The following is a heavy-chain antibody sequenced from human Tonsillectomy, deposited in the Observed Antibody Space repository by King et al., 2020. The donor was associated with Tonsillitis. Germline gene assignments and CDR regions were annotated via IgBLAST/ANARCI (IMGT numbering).Heavy chain of an antibody. V-gene: IGHV3-33*05. CDR3: ARERLYSSEWGIDN. D-gene: IGHD6-19*01. CDR1: GFSFSNYG. CDR2: ISSDGTNI. Sequence: HVQLVESGGGVVQPGRSLRLSCVAFGFSFSNYGMHWVRQAPGKGLEWVAVISSDGTNIHYADFVKGRFTISRENSKNTLYLQMSSLRAEDTAVYYCARERLYSSEWGIDNWGQGNLLTVSS. J-gene: IGHJ4*02.